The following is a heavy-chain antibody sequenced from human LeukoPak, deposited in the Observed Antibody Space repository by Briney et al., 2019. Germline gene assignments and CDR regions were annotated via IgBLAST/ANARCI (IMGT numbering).Heavy chain of an antibody. V-gene: IGHV4-59*08. Sequence: SETLSLTCTVSGGSISSYYWSWIRQPPGKGLEWIGYIYYRGSTNYNPSLKSRVTISVDTSKNQFSLKLSSVTAADTAVYYCARRVAGGIYGMDVWGQGTTVTVSS. CDR2: IYYRGST. CDR1: GGSISSYY. D-gene: IGHD6-19*01. CDR3: ARRVAGGIYGMDV. J-gene: IGHJ6*02.